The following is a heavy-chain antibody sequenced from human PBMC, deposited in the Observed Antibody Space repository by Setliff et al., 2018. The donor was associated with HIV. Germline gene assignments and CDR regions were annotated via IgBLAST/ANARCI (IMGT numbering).Heavy chain of an antibody. CDR2: IYHSGNI. V-gene: IGHV4-38-2*01. D-gene: IGHD2-15*01. Sequence: SETLSLTCAVSGYSISSGYYWGWIRQPPGKGLEWIGSIYHSGNIYYNPSLKSRVTISVDTSKNQFSLNLSSVTAADTAGYHCARALGYCSGGSCYSRAYYYYHMDVWGKGTAVTVSS. J-gene: IGHJ6*03. CDR1: GYSISSGYY. CDR3: ARALGYCSGGSCYSRAYYYYHMDV.